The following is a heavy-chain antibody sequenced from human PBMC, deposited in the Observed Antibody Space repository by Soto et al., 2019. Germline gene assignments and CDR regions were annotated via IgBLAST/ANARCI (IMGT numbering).Heavy chain of an antibody. J-gene: IGHJ6*03. CDR3: ASGAAAGRNYYYYMDV. V-gene: IGHV1-46*03. CDR1: GYTFTSYY. CDR2: INPSGGST. Sequence: QVQLVQSGAEVKKPGASVKVSCKASGYTFTSYYMHWVRQAPGQGLEWMGIINPSGGSTSYAQKFQGRVTMTRDTSTSTVYMELSSLRSEDTAVYYCASGAAAGRNYYYYMDVWGKGTTVTVSS. D-gene: IGHD6-13*01.